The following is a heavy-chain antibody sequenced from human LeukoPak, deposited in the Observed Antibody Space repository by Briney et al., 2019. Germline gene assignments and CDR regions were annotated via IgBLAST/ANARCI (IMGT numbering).Heavy chain of an antibody. V-gene: IGHV4-59*08. CDR1: GASIDSYY. Sequence: SETLSLTCTVSGASIDSYYWSWIRQPPGKGLEWIGYISQTGYTLYTPSLKSRVTISRDTSENQFSLSLSSVTAADTAVYYCTRHDVVEVLSHGMAVWGQGTTVTVSS. CDR2: ISQTGYT. CDR3: TRHDVVEVLSHGMAV. J-gene: IGHJ6*02. D-gene: IGHD2-15*01.